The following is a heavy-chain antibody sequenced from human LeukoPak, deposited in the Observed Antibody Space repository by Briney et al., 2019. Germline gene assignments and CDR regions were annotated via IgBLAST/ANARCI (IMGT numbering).Heavy chain of an antibody. CDR3: ARVGFRYCSSTSCFDAFDI. D-gene: IGHD2-2*01. J-gene: IGHJ3*02. CDR1: GGSISSGDYY. CDR2: IYYSGST. Sequence: SETLSLTCTVSGGSISSGDYYWSWIRQPPGEGLEWTGYIYYSGSTYYNPSLKSRVTISVDTSKNQFSLKLSSVTAADTAVYYCARVGFRYCSSTSCFDAFDIWGQGTMVTVSS. V-gene: IGHV4-30-4*01.